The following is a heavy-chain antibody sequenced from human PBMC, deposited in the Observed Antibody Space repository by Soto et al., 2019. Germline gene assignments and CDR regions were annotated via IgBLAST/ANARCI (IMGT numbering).Heavy chain of an antibody. V-gene: IGHV3-30*18. D-gene: IGHD3-22*01. CDR2: ISYDGSNK. J-gene: IGHJ6*02. CDR1: GFTFSSYG. CDR3: AKDGGRYYDSSGSIKGLYGMDV. Sequence: PGGSLRLSCAASGFTFSSYGMHWVRQAPGKGLEWVAVISYDGSNKYYADSVKGRFTISRDNSKNTLYLQMNSLRAEDTAVYYCAKDGGRYYDSSGSIKGLYGMDVWGQGTTVTVSS.